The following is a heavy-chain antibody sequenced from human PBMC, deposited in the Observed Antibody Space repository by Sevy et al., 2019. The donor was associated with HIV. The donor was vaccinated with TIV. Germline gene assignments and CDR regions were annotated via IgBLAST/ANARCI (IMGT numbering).Heavy chain of an antibody. CDR2: IVVGSGNT. J-gene: IGHJ3*02. V-gene: IGHV1-58*01. D-gene: IGHD3-22*01. CDR1: GFTFTSSA. CDR3: AADLEYYYDSRGYPDDFDI. Sequence: ASVKVSCKASGFTFTSSAVQWVRQARGQRLEWIGWIVVGSGNTNYAQKFQERVTITRDMSTSTAYMDLSSLRSEDTAVYYCAADLEYYYDSRGYPDDFDIWGQGTMVTVSS.